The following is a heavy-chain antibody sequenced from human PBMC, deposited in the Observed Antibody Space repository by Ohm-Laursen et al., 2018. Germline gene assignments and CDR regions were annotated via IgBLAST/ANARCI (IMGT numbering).Heavy chain of an antibody. D-gene: IGHD6-13*01. CDR1: GDSVSSSTVT. J-gene: IGHJ4*02. CDR3: VRGNYFDS. Sequence: QTLSLTCAISGDSVSSSTVTWSWIRQSPSRGLEWLGRTYYRSKWFTDYAVSVKSRITINPDTSKNQFSLQLNSVTPEDTAVYYCVRGNYFDSWGQGILVTVSS. V-gene: IGHV6-1*01. CDR2: TYYRSKWFT.